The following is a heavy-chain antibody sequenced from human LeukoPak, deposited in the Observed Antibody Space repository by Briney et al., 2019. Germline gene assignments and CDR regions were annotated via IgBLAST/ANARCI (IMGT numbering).Heavy chain of an antibody. Sequence: SETLSLTCTVSSGSINSYYWNWIRQPPGKGLEWIGRIYSSGSTNYSPSLKSRVTISVDTSKNQFSLKLSSVTAADTAVYYCARARRWNAAVEGWWFDPWGQGTLVTVSS. CDR2: IYSSGST. D-gene: IGHD1-1*01. V-gene: IGHV4-59*01. CDR3: ARARRWNAAVEGWWFDP. J-gene: IGHJ5*02. CDR1: SGSINSYY.